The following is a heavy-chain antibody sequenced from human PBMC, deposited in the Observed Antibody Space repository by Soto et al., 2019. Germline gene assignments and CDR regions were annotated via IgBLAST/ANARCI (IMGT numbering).Heavy chain of an antibody. V-gene: IGHV1-24*01. CDR3: ATGHRRINMVRGVISFDY. CDR1: GYTLTELS. Sequence: GASVKVSCKVSGYTLTELSMHWVRQAPGKGLEWMGGFDPEDDETIYAQKFQGRVTMTEDTSTDTAYMELSSLRSEDTAVYYCATGHRRINMVRGVISFDYWGQGTXVTVSS. D-gene: IGHD3-10*01. J-gene: IGHJ4*02. CDR2: FDPEDDET.